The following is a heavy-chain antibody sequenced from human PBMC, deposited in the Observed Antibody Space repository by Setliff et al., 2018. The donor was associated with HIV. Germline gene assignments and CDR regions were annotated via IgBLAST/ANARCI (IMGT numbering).Heavy chain of an antibody. CDR3: AYYRDSTVHQDY. CDR2: IKSKINGGTT. D-gene: IGHD3-16*02. CDR1: GFTFSIYS. J-gene: IGHJ4*02. Sequence: PGGSLRLSCVASGFTFSIYSMNWVRQAPGKGLEWVGRIKSKINGGTTDHAAPLKGRFTISRDDSKNTLYLQMNSLKTEDTAVYYCAYYRDSTVHQDYWGQGTLVTVSS. V-gene: IGHV3-15*01.